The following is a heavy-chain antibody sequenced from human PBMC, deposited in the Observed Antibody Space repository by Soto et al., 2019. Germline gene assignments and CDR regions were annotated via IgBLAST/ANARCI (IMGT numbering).Heavy chain of an antibody. V-gene: IGHV4-39*01. CDR2: IYYSGST. CDR3: ARLNAGTTYYYYGMDV. J-gene: IGHJ6*02. D-gene: IGHD1-7*01. Sequence: SETLSLTCTVSGASISSSSYYWGWIRQPPGKGLEWIGSIYYSGSTYYNPSLKSRVTISVDTSKNQFSLELSSVTAADTALYYCARLNAGTTYYYYGMDVWGQGTTVT. CDR1: GASISSSSYY.